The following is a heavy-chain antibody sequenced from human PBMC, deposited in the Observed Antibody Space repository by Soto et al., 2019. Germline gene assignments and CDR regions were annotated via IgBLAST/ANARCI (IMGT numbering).Heavy chain of an antibody. Sequence: QTGGSLRLSCAASGFTFSGYEMNWVRQAPGKGLEWVSYISGSGSTIYYADSVKGRFTISRDNAKDSLYLQMNSLRAEDTAVYYCAKDLIAFHNWFDPWGQGTLVTVSS. CDR2: ISGSGSTI. D-gene: IGHD3-3*02. V-gene: IGHV3-48*03. CDR3: AKDLIAFHNWFDP. J-gene: IGHJ5*02. CDR1: GFTFSGYE.